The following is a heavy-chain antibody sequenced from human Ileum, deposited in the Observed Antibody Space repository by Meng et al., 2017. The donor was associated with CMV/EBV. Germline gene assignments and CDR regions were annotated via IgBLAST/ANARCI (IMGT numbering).Heavy chain of an antibody. Sequence: LSCAVSGFTFSSYVMHWVRQAPGKGLEWVARISYDGSTYSYADSVKGRLTISRDNSKNTLYLEVNSLTVEDTAVYYCARDINWNYIDYWGQGTLVTVSS. J-gene: IGHJ4*02. CDR1: GFTFSSYV. V-gene: IGHV3-30*04. CDR3: ARDINWNYIDY. D-gene: IGHD1-1*01. CDR2: ISYDGSTY.